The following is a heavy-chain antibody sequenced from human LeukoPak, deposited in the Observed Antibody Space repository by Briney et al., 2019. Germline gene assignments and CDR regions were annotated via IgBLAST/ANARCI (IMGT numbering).Heavy chain of an antibody. Sequence: SVKVSCKASGGTFSSYAISWVRQAPGQGLEWMGGIIPIFGTANYAQKFQGRVTITADESTSTAYMELSSLRSEDTAVYYCASTPRITIFGVAQLSQYYFDYWGQGTLVTVSS. CDR1: GGTFSSYA. J-gene: IGHJ4*02. D-gene: IGHD3-3*01. V-gene: IGHV1-69*13. CDR3: ASTPRITIFGVAQLSQYYFDY. CDR2: IIPIFGTA.